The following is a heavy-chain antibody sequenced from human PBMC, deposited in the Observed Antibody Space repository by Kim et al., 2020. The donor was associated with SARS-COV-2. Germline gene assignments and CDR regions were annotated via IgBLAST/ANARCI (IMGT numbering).Heavy chain of an antibody. CDR2: ISSSGSTI. V-gene: IGHV3-48*03. Sequence: GGSLRLSCAASGFTFSSYEMNWVRQAPGKGLEWVSYISSSGSTIYYADSVKGRFTISRDNAKNSLYLQMNSLRAEDTAVYYCAIVNNWNYRDYYYGMDVWGQGTTVTVSS. J-gene: IGHJ6*02. D-gene: IGHD1-7*01. CDR3: AIVNNWNYRDYYYGMDV. CDR1: GFTFSSYE.